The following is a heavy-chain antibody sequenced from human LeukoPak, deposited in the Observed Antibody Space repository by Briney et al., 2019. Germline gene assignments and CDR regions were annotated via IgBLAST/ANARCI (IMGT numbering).Heavy chain of an antibody. J-gene: IGHJ4*02. CDR3: ARGDDASGYQNFDY. Sequence: SETLSLTCTVSGGSISSYYWSWIRQPPGKGLEWIGYIYYSGSTNYNPSLKSRVTISVDTSKNQFFLKLSSVTAADTAVYYCARGDDASGYQNFDYWGQGTLVTVSS. V-gene: IGHV4-59*01. CDR1: GGSISSYY. D-gene: IGHD3-3*01. CDR2: IYYSGST.